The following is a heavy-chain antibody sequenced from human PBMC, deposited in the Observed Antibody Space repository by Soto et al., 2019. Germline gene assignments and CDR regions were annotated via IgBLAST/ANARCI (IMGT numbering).Heavy chain of an antibody. V-gene: IGHV3-23*01. Sequence: GGSLRLSCVASGFTFENYAMSWVRQSPGKGLEWVSAISGSGGTTYYSDSVKGRFTISRDNSKNTVHLQMNDLRVEDAAEYFCAKDSWAIFGVPAGEYYAMDVWGQGTTVTVSS. CDR2: ISGSGGTT. D-gene: IGHD3-3*01. J-gene: IGHJ6*02. CDR1: GFTFENYA. CDR3: AKDSWAIFGVPAGEYYAMDV.